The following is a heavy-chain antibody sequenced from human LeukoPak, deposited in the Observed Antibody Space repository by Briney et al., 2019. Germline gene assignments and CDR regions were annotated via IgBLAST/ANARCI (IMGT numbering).Heavy chain of an antibody. J-gene: IGHJ3*02. V-gene: IGHV1-2*02. CDR2: IDPNNGDT. Sequence: ASVTVSFMDSAYTFTVYYLHWVRQAPGQGLERMGWIDPNNGDTNYAQKFQGRVTMIRDRSISTAYMEVSRLTPDDTAVYYCARRSRNGLDAFDIWGLGTMVTVSS. D-gene: IGHD2-8*01. CDR1: AYTFTVYY. CDR3: ARRSRNGLDAFDI.